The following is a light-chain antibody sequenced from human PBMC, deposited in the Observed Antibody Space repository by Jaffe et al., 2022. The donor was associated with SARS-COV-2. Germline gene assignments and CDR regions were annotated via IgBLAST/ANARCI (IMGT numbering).Light chain of an antibody. J-gene: IGKJ2*01. Sequence: EIVLTQSPGTLSLSPGERATLSCRASQSVSSSYLAWYQQKPGRAPRLLIYGASSRATGIPDTFSGSGSGTDFTLTISRLQPEDFAVYYCQQYGSSPYTFGQGTKLEIK. CDR1: QSVSSSY. CDR2: GAS. V-gene: IGKV3-20*01. CDR3: QQYGSSPYT.